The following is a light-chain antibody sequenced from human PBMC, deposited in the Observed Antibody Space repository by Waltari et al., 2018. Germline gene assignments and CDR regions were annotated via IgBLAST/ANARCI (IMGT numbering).Light chain of an antibody. V-gene: IGKV3-11*01. CDR2: DAS. CDR3: QQRSKWPIT. CDR1: QSVSSS. J-gene: IGKJ5*01. Sequence: EIVLTQSPATLFLSPGERATLSCRASQSVSSSLGWYQQRPGQAPRLLIYDASSRATGIPARFSGSGSGTDFTLTISSLEPEDFAVYYCQQRSKWPITFGQGTRLEIK.